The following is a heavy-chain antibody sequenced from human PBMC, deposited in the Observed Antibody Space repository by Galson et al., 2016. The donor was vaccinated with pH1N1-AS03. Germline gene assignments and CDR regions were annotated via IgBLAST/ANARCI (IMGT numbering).Heavy chain of an antibody. D-gene: IGHD5-24*01. CDR3: ARGDGYNYYFDY. V-gene: IGHV5-51*03. J-gene: IGHJ4*02. CDR1: GFRFPPYW. Sequence: QSVVDLKKPGESLILSCPASGFRFPPYWFAWVRQLLGYGLGWLGLFSSGACDTKYSPSFQGQVTISADRSISTAYLRWNSLKASDTAMYYCARGDGYNYYFDYWRQGTLVTVSS. CDR2: FSSGACDT.